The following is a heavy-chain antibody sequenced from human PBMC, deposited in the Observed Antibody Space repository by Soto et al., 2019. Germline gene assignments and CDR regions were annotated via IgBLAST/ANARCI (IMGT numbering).Heavy chain of an antibody. Sequence: GGSLRLSCAASGFTFSSYSMNWVRQAPGKGLEWVSSISSSSSYIYYADSVKGRFTISRDNAKNSLYLQMNSTRAEDKAVYYCARDSSRAVGQNYYYYGMDVWGQGTTVTVSS. CDR3: ARDSSRAVGQNYYYYGMDV. D-gene: IGHD6-19*01. CDR2: ISSSSSYI. J-gene: IGHJ6*02. CDR1: GFTFSSYS. V-gene: IGHV3-21*01.